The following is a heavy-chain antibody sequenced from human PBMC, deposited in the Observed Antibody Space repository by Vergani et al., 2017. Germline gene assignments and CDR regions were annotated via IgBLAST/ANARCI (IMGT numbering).Heavy chain of an antibody. CDR1: GGTFSSYT. J-gene: IGHJ5*02. Sequence: QVQLVQPGAEVKKPGSSVKVSCKASGGTFSSYTISWVRQAPGQGLEWMGRIIPILGIANYAQKFQGRVTITADKSTSTAYMELSSLRSEDTAVYYCARASRYSSGWYEVGFDPWGQGTLVTVSS. D-gene: IGHD6-19*01. CDR3: ARASRYSSGWYEVGFDP. CDR2: IIPILGIA. V-gene: IGHV1-69*02.